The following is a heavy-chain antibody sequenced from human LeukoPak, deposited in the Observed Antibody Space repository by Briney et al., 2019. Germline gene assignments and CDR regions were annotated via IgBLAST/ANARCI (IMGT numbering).Heavy chain of an antibody. CDR1: GNTFTSD. Sequence: ASVRVSCKASGNTFTSDINWVRQATGQALEWMGWTNAKSGNADYSPKFQGRVTMTRDISITTAYMELSSLRSDDTAVYYCARGAVSGDCSDGSCYHFDIWGQGTMVIVSS. D-gene: IGHD2-15*01. CDR2: TNAKSGNA. CDR3: ARGAVSGDCSDGSCYHFDI. J-gene: IGHJ3*02. V-gene: IGHV1-8*01.